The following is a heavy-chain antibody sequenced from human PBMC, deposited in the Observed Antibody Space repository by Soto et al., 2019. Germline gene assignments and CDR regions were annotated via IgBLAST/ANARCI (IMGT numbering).Heavy chain of an antibody. V-gene: IGHV4-34*01. CDR3: ARGKTFRY. Sequence: PSETLSLTCAVYVGSFGGYYWSWIRQPPGKGLEWIGEINHSGSTNYNPSLKSRVTVSVDTSKNQFSLKLSSVTAADTAVYYCARGKTFRYWGQGTLVTVSS. CDR1: VGSFGGYY. CDR2: INHSGST. J-gene: IGHJ4*02.